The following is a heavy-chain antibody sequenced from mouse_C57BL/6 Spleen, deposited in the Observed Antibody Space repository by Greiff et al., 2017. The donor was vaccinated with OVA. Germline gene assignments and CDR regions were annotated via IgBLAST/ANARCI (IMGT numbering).Heavy chain of an antibody. V-gene: IGHV1-64*01. CDR1: GYTFTSYW. Sequence: VQLQQPGAELVKPGASVKLSCKASGYTFTSYWMHWVKQRPGQGLEWIGMIHPNSGSTNYNEKFKSKATLTVDKSSSTAYMQLSSLTSEDSAVYYCARYCYGSSYVRYFDVWGTGTTVTVSS. D-gene: IGHD1-1*01. CDR2: IHPNSGST. CDR3: ARYCYGSSYVRYFDV. J-gene: IGHJ1*03.